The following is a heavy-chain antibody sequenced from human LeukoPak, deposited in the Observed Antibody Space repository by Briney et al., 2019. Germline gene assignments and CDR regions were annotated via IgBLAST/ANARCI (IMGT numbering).Heavy chain of an antibody. Sequence: PSETLSLTCAVYGGSFSGYYWSWIRQPPGKGLEWIGYIYYSGSTNYNPSLKSRVTISVDTSKNQFSLKLSSVTAADTAVYYCARRDILTGYFPYWGQGTLVTVSS. V-gene: IGHV4-59*08. CDR1: GGSFSGYY. D-gene: IGHD3-9*01. CDR3: ARRDILTGYFPY. CDR2: IYYSGST. J-gene: IGHJ4*02.